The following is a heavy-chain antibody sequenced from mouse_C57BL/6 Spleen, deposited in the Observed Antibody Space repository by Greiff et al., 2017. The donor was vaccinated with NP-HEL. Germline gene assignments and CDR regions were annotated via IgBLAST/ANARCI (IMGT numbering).Heavy chain of an antibody. J-gene: IGHJ1*03. CDR3: ARALLRYWYVDV. V-gene: IGHV7-3*01. D-gene: IGHD1-1*01. Sequence: EVKLLESGGGLVQPGGSLSLSCAASGFTFTDYYMSWVRQPPGQALEWLGFIRNKANGYTTEYSASVKGRFTISRDTSQSILYLQMNALRAEDSATYYCARALLRYWYVDVWGTGTTVTVPS. CDR1: GFTFTDYY. CDR2: IRNKANGYTT.